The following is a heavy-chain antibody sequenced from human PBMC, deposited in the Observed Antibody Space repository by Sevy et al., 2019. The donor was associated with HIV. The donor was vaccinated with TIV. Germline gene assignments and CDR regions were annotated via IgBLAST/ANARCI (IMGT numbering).Heavy chain of an antibody. V-gene: IGHV3-48*02. D-gene: IGHD3-10*01. CDR3: ARRRDLMVRGVINPLYYYYGMDV. CDR1: GFTFSSYS. CDR2: ISSSSSTI. Sequence: GGSLRLSCAASGFTFSSYSMNWVRQAPGKGLEWVSYISSSSSTIYYAYSVKGRFTISRDNAKNSLYLQMNSLRDEDTAVYYCARRRDLMVRGVINPLYYYYGMDVWGQGTTVTVSS. J-gene: IGHJ6*02.